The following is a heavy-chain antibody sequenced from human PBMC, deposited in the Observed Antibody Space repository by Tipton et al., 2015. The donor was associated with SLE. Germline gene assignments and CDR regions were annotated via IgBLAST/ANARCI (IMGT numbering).Heavy chain of an antibody. CDR1: GFTFNNYA. CDR2: IRYDGSNT. Sequence: SLRLSCAVSGFTFNNYAMHWVRQAPGQGLEWVTSIRYDGSNTYYTDSVKGRFTISRDNSKSTLYLQVNSLRAEDTAMYYCGRGVYSESSVGMDVWGQGTTVTVSS. CDR3: GRGVYSESSVGMDV. V-gene: IGHV3-33*01. D-gene: IGHD3-22*01. J-gene: IGHJ6*02.